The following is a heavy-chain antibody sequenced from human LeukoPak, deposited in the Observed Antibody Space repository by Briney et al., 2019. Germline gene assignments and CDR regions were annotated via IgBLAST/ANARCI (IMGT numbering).Heavy chain of an antibody. J-gene: IGHJ4*02. V-gene: IGHV3-48*01. CDR3: ARYRSGGSRGFDY. CDR2: ISGSSSTI. CDR1: GFAFSGYS. Sequence: PGGSLRLSCAASGFAFSGYSLNWLRQAPGKGLEWVSYISGSSSTIYYADSVKDRFTISRDNAKNSLYLQMNSLRAEDTAVYYCARYRSGGSRGFDYWGQGTLVTVSS. D-gene: IGHD6-19*01.